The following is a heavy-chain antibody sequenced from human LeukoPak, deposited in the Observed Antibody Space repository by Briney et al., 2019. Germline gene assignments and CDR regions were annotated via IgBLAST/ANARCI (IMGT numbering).Heavy chain of an antibody. D-gene: IGHD5-18*01. CDR1: GGSISSSSYY. V-gene: IGHV4-39*07. Sequence: SETLSLTCTVSGGSISSSSYYWGWIRQPPGKGLGWIGSIYYSGSTYYNPSLKSRVTISVDTSKNQFSLKLSSVTAADTAVYYCARFIRGYSYYWGQGTLVTVSS. CDR2: IYYSGST. CDR3: ARFIRGYSYY. J-gene: IGHJ4*02.